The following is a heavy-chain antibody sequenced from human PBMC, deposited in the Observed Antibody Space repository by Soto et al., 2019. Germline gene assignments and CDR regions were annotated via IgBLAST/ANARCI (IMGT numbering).Heavy chain of an antibody. CDR1: GFTFSSYS. J-gene: IGHJ4*02. CDR2: ISYDGRNK. CDR3: ARELERTLDY. D-gene: IGHD1-1*01. V-gene: IGHV3-30-3*01. Sequence: PGGSLRLSCPASGFTFSSYSMHWVRQAPGKGLEWVAVISYDGRNKYYADSVKGRFTISRDNSKNTLYLQMNTLRAEDTAVYYCARELERTLDYWGQGTLVTVSS.